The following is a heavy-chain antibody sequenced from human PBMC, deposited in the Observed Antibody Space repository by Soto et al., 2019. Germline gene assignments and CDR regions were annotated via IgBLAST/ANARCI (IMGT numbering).Heavy chain of an antibody. CDR3: AKDEIVLMVYASFDY. CDR2: ISYDGSNK. J-gene: IGHJ4*02. D-gene: IGHD2-8*01. Sequence: GGSLRLSCAASGFTFSSYGMHWVRQAPGKGLEWVAVISYDGSNKYYADSVESRFTISRDNSKNTLYLQMNSLRAEDTAVYYCAKDEIVLMVYASFDYWGQGTLVTVSS. V-gene: IGHV3-30*18. CDR1: GFTFSSYG.